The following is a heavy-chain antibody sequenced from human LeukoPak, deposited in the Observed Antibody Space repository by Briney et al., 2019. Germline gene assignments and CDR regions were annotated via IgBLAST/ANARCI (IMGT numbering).Heavy chain of an antibody. V-gene: IGHV3-30*18. J-gene: IGHJ4*02. CDR2: ISYDGSNK. D-gene: IGHD6-19*01. CDR3: AKDPYSSGWHVDY. Sequence: GRSPRLSCAASGFTFSSYGMHWVRQAPGKGLEWVAVISYDGSNKYYADSVKGRFTISRDNSKNTLYLQMNCLRAEDTAVYYCAKDPYSSGWHVDYWGQGTLVTVSS. CDR1: GFTFSSYG.